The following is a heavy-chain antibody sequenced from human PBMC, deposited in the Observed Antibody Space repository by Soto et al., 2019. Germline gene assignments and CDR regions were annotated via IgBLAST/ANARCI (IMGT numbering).Heavy chain of an antibody. D-gene: IGHD1-1*01. J-gene: IGHJ4*02. V-gene: IGHV3-30*18. CDR1: GFTFSSYG. CDR3: AKNNENWNDEGAFDY. Sequence: GGSLRLSCAASGFTFSSYGMHWVRQAPGKGLEWVAVISYDGSNKYYADSVKGRFTISRDNSKNTLYLQMNSLRAEDTAVYYCAKNNENWNDEGAFDYWGQGTLVTVSS. CDR2: ISYDGSNK.